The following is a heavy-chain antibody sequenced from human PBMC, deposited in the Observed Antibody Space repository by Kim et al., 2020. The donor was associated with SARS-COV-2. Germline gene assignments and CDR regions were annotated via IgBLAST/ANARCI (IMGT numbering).Heavy chain of an antibody. CDR3: ARDLGEGYCSGGSCYSWDY. J-gene: IGHJ4*02. V-gene: IGHV3-30*07. Sequence: GRLTISRDNSKNKMYLQMNSLRAEDTAVYYCARDLGEGYCSGGSCYSWDYWGQGTLVTVSS. D-gene: IGHD2-15*01.